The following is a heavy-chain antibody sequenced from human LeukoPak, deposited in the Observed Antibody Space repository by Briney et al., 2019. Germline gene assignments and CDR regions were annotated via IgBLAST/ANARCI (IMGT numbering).Heavy chain of an antibody. J-gene: IGHJ4*02. CDR3: ARDSTYYYDSGSSGPHYFDN. D-gene: IGHD3-10*01. Sequence: GGSLRLSCAASGSTFSNYAMHWVRQAPGKGLEWVSLISSGGTYEYYADSVKGRFTISRDNSKNTLYLQLNSLRAEDTAVYYCARDSTYYYDSGSSGPHYFDNWGQGTLVTVSS. V-gene: IGHV3-30*01. CDR1: GSTFSNYA. CDR2: ISSGGTYE.